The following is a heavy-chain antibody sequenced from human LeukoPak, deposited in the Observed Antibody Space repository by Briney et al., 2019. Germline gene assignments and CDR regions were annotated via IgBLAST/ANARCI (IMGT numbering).Heavy chain of an antibody. D-gene: IGHD6-13*01. V-gene: IGHV4-59*01. CDR2: IYYSGST. J-gene: IGHJ4*02. CDR3: ARYLALSHSWYSSRWSDYFDY. CDR1: GGSFSGYY. Sequence: PSETLSLTCAVYGGSFSGYYWSWIRQPPGKGLDWIGYIYYSGSTNYNPSLKSRVTISVDTSKNQFSLKLSSVTAADTAVYYCARYLALSHSWYSSRWSDYFDYWGQGTLVTVSS.